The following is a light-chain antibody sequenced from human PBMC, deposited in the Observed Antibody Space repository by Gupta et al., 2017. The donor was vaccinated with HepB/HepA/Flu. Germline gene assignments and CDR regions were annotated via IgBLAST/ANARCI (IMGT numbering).Light chain of an antibody. CDR3: QQYNAWPLT. CDR2: GAS. V-gene: IGKV3-15*01. CDR1: QSVTSK. Sequence: EIVMTQSPATLSVSPGERATLSCRASQSVTSKLAWYQQKPGQAPRLLIYGASARATVIPARFSGSGSGREFTLTISSLQSEDFAVDHCQQYNAWPLTFGQGTRLEIK. J-gene: IGKJ5*01.